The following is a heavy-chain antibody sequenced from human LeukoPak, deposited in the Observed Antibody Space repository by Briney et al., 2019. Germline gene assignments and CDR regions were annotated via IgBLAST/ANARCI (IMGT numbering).Heavy chain of an antibody. J-gene: IGHJ4*02. CDR2: INHSGST. V-gene: IGHV4-34*01. Sequence: PSETLSLTCAVYGGSFSGYYWSWIRQSPGKGLEWIGEINHSGSTNYNPSLKSRVTISVDTSKNQFSLKLSSVTAADTAVYYCARVIGDSGDYFDYWGQGTLVTVSS. CDR1: GGSFSGYY. D-gene: IGHD3-3*01. CDR3: ARVIGDSGDYFDY.